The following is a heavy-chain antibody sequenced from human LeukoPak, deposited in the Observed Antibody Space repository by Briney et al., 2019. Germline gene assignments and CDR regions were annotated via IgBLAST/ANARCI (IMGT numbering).Heavy chain of an antibody. V-gene: IGHV3-23*01. J-gene: IGHJ5*02. D-gene: IGHD2-21*02. CDR2: ISGNGVVT. Sequence: PGGSLRLSCAASGFTFSSYALNWVRQTPGKGLQWVAAISGNGVVTFYADSVKGRFAVSRDNFRNIMYLQMNSLGAEDTAVYYCAREYGDDNWFDPWGQGTLVTVSS. CDR3: AREYGDDNWFDP. CDR1: GFTFSSYA.